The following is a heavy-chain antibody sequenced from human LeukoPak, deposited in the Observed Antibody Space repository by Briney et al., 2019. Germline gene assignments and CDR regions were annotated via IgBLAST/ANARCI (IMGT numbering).Heavy chain of an antibody. CDR2: ITGSSDST. V-gene: IGHV3-23*01. D-gene: IGHD2-21*02. J-gene: IGHJ4*01. CDR3: AKKTSYCAGDCYPYYFDY. CDR1: GFTFSSYT. Sequence: PGGSLRLSCAASGFTFSSYTMTWVRQAPGKGLEWVSGITGSSDSTYYAGSVKGRFTVSRDNSRNTLFLQMNSLRAEDTAVYYCAKKTSYCAGDCYPYYFDYWGHGTLVTASS.